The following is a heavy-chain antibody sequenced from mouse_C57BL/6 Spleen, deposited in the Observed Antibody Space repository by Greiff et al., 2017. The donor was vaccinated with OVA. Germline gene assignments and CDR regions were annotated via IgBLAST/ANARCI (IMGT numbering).Heavy chain of an antibody. CDR3: ARGVSYSGDY. J-gene: IGHJ2*01. Sequence: QVQLKQPGTELVKPGASVKLSCKASGYTFTSYWMHWVKQRPGQGLAWIGNINPSNGGTTYNEKFKSKATLTVDKSSSTAYMQLSSLTSEDSAVYYCARGVSYSGDYWGQGTTLTVSS. CDR2: INPSNGGT. D-gene: IGHD6-2*01. V-gene: IGHV1-53*01. CDR1: GYTFTSYW.